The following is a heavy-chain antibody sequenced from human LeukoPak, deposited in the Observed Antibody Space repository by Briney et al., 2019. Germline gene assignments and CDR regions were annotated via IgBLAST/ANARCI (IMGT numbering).Heavy chain of an antibody. CDR1: GFTFSNYG. D-gene: IGHD3-3*01. CDR2: IWYDGKHQ. J-gene: IGHJ6*03. Sequence: GRSLRLSCAASGFTFSNYGMHWVRQAPGRGLECVAVIWYDGKHQYYADSVKGRFNISRDNPKNTLYLQMNSLRVEDTAVYYSAKGPTQVLRFLRDGKTYYMDVWGKGTSVLVSS. V-gene: IGHV3-33*06. CDR3: AKGPTQVLRFLRDGKTYYMDV.